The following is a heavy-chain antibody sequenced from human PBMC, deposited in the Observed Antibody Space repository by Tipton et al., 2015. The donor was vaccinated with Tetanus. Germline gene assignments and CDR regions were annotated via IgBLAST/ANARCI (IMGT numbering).Heavy chain of an antibody. Sequence: TLSLTCTVSGDSLSNGDYYWSWIRQPPGKGLESIGYIYYSGSTYYNPSLKSRVTISVDTSKNQFSLRLSSVTAADTAVYYCARVDDSVWGSPFDPWGQGVLVTVSS. CDR3: ARVDDSVWGSPFDP. D-gene: IGHD3-16*01. CDR1: GDSLSNGDYY. J-gene: IGHJ5*02. CDR2: IYYSGST. V-gene: IGHV4-30-4*01.